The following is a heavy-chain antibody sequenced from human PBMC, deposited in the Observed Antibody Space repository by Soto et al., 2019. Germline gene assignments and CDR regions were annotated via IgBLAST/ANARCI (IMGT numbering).Heavy chain of an antibody. D-gene: IGHD5-18*01. Sequence: QVQLVQSGAEVKKPGASVKVSCKTSGYTFTKYAVDWVRQAPGQGLEWMGWINAGNGNTKYSQKFQGRVTITRDTSATMVYMELSSLQSEYTAMYYCTRDPGYIYGYHPSDFSGQGTLVTVSS. CDR1: GYTFTKYA. CDR2: INAGNGNT. J-gene: IGHJ4*02. V-gene: IGHV1-3*01. CDR3: TRDPGYIYGYHPSDF.